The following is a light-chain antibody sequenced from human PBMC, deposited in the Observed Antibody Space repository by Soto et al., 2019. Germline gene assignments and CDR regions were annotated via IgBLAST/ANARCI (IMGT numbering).Light chain of an antibody. CDR1: SSDVGGYNY. CDR2: EVS. V-gene: IGLV2-14*01. Sequence: QSVLTQPASMSGSPGQSITISCTATSSDVGGYNYVSWYQQHPGKAPKFIIYEVSKRPSGVSNRFSGSKSGNTASLTISGLQAEDEAEYYCSSFTRSSTLVFGGGTKLTVL. CDR3: SSFTRSSTLV. J-gene: IGLJ2*01.